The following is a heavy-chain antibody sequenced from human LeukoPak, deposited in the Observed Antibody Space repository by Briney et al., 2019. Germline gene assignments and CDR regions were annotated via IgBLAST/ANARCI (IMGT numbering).Heavy chain of an antibody. CDR3: AAGYYYDILTGYEKDAFDI. CDR2: IVVGSGNT. D-gene: IGHD3-9*01. V-gene: IGHV1-58*02. J-gene: IGHJ3*02. Sequence: SVKVSCKASGFTFTSSAMQWVRQARGQRLEWIGWIVVGSGNTNYAQKFQERVTITRDMSTSTAYMELSSLRSEDTAVYYCAAGYYYDILTGYEKDAFDIWGQGTMVTVSS. CDR1: GFTFTSSA.